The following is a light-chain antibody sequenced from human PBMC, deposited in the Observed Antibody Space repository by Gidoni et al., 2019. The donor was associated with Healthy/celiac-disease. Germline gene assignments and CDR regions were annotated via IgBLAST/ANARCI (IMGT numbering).Light chain of an antibody. CDR1: NLGDKN. J-gene: IGLJ2*01. CDR2: KDT. Sequence: YELTQPPSLSSSPGQTASITCAGANLGDKNACWYQQKPGQSHGMVIYKDTKRPRGIPERFSGANSGNTATLTISGTQAMDEADYYCQAWDSSTVVFGGGTKLTVL. CDR3: QAWDSSTVV. V-gene: IGLV3-1*01.